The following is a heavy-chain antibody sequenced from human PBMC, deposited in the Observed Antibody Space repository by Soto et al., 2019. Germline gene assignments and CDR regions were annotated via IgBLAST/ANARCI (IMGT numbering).Heavy chain of an antibody. Sequence: GGSLRLSCAASGFTLVDYAMYWVRQVPGKGLERVLSITWNSGTTAYADSVKGRFTISRDNAKNSLYLQMNSLRSEDTALYYCANAAGHCKGISGCSGFYFYMDVWGTGTTVTVSS. J-gene: IGHJ6*03. V-gene: IGHV3-9*01. CDR2: ITWNSGTT. CDR1: GFTLVDYA. CDR3: ANAAGHCKGISGCSGFYFYMDV. D-gene: IGHD2-15*01.